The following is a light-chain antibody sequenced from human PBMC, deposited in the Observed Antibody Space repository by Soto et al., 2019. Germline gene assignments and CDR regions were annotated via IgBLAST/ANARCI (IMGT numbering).Light chain of an antibody. J-gene: IGLJ2*01. CDR2: STN. V-gene: IGLV8-61*01. CDR1: SGSVSTSYY. CDR3: VLYMGSVV. Sequence: QTVVTQEPSFSVSPGGTVTLTCGLSSGSVSTSYYPSWYQQTPGQAPRTLIYSTNTRSSGVPDRFSGSILGNKAALIITGAQADDESDYYCVLYMGSVVFGGGTKLTVL.